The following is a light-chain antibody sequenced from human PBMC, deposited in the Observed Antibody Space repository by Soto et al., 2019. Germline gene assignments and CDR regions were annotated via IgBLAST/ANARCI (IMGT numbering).Light chain of an antibody. CDR2: KAS. CDR3: QHYNSYSEA. CDR1: QTISSW. V-gene: IGKV1-5*03. J-gene: IGKJ1*01. Sequence: DIQMTQSPSTLSGSVGDRVTITCRASQTISSWLAWYQQKPGKAPKLLISKASTLKSGVPSRFSGSGSGTEFTLTISSLQPDDFATYYCQHYNSYSEAFGQGTKVHI.